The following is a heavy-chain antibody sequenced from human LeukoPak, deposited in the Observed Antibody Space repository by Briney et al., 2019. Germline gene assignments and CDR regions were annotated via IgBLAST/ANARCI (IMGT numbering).Heavy chain of an antibody. CDR2: TYYRSTWYN. D-gene: IGHD2-2*01. CDR1: GDSVSSNSVT. J-gene: IGHJ5*02. Sequence: KSSQTLSLTCAISGDSVSSNSVTWNWIRQSPSRGLEWLGRTYYRSTWYNDYAVSVRGRMTVNPDTSKNQFSLHLNSVTPEDTAVYYCARRLTQYDCFDPWGQGILVTVPS. CDR3: ARRLTQYDCFDP. V-gene: IGHV6-1*01.